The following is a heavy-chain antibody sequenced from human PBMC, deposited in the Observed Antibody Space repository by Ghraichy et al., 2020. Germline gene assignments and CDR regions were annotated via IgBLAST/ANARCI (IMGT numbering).Heavy chain of an antibody. CDR1: GGSISSSNW. Sequence: SETLSLTCAVSGGSISSSNWWSWVRQPPGKGLEWIGEIYHSGSTNYNPSLKSRVTISVDKSKNQFSLKLSSVTAADTAVYYCARTGKGTRYSSSWYALGDFDYWGQGTLVTVSS. CDR3: ARTGKGTRYSSSWYALGDFDY. J-gene: IGHJ4*02. D-gene: IGHD6-13*01. CDR2: IYHSGST. V-gene: IGHV4-4*02.